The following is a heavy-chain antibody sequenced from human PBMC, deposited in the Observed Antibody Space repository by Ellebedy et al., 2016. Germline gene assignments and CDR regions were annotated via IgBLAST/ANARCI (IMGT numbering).Heavy chain of an antibody. V-gene: IGHV3-33*01. CDR3: ARAYSSSWYAGY. CDR2: IWYDGSNQ. D-gene: IGHD6-13*01. Sequence: GGSLRLSCAASGFTFSNYGMHWVRQAPGKGLEWVAVIWYDGSNQYYGDSVKGRFTISRDNSKNTVYLQMNSLRVEDTATYYCARAYSSSWYAGYWGQGILVTVSS. CDR1: GFTFSNYG. J-gene: IGHJ4*02.